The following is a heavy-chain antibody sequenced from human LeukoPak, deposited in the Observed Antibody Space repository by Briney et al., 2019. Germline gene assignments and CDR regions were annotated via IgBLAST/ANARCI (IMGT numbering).Heavy chain of an antibody. CDR3: ARDTLVRGVIPPYYGTDV. D-gene: IGHD3-10*01. V-gene: IGHV4-30-4*01. CDR1: GGSISSGDYY. Sequence: PSETLSLTCTVSGGSISSGDYYWSWIRQPPGKGLEWIGYIYYSGSTYYSPSLKSRVTISVDTSKNQFSLKLSSVTAADTAVYYCARDTLVRGVIPPYYGTDVWGQGTTVTVSS. CDR2: IYYSGST. J-gene: IGHJ6*02.